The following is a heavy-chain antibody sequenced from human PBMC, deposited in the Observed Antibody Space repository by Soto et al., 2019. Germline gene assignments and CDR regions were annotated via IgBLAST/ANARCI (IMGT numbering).Heavy chain of an antibody. CDR1: GFTFSSYW. J-gene: IGHJ5*02. CDR2: INSDGSST. D-gene: IGHD2-2*01. Sequence: GGSLRLSCAASGFTFSSYWMHWVRQAPGKGLVWVSRINSDGSSTSYADSVKGRFTISRDNAKNTLYLQMNSLRAEDTAVYYCARGYSKYQLLWVDVDWFDPWGQGTLVTVSS. V-gene: IGHV3-74*01. CDR3: ARGYSKYQLLWVDVDWFDP.